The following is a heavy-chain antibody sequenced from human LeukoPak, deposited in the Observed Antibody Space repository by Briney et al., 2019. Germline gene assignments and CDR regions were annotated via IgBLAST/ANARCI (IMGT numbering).Heavy chain of an antibody. J-gene: IGHJ4*02. D-gene: IGHD4-23*01. CDR1: GFTFSDYD. Sequence: GGSLRLSCAASGFTFSDYDMNWVRQPPGKGLEWVSYITSSSRTINYADSVKGRFTVSRDNAKNSLYLQMDSLRDEDTAVYYCARPTTVALDYWGQGTLVIVSS. CDR2: ITSSSRTI. V-gene: IGHV3-48*02. CDR3: ARPTTVALDY.